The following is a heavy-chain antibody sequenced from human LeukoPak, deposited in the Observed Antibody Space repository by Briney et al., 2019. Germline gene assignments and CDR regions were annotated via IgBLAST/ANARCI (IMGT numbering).Heavy chain of an antibody. CDR3: ARGRYCSDGNCYHNWFDP. V-gene: IGHV1-2*02. J-gene: IGHJ5*02. CDR2: INPNSGGT. Sequence: SVKVSCKASGYTFTGYYMHWVRQAPGQGPEWMGWINPNSGGTDYAQKFQGRVTMTRDTSINTAYMEVISLRPDDTAVYYCARGRYCSDGNCYHNWFDPWGQGTLVIVSS. CDR1: GYTFTGYY. D-gene: IGHD2-15*01.